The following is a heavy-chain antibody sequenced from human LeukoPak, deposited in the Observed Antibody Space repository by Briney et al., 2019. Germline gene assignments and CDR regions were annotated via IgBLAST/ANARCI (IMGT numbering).Heavy chain of an antibody. V-gene: IGHV4-59*01. CDR3: ARGITVTTTSDHLDF. D-gene: IGHD4-17*01. J-gene: IGHJ4*02. CDR2: VFYTGTT. CDR1: GDSISGYY. Sequence: PWETLSLTCTVSGDSISGYYWNWIRQPPGKGLEWSGYVFYTGTTKYHPSLKSRIAISVDTSSNQFSLKLRSVTTADTAVYYCARGITVTTTSDHLDFCGQGILVTVPS.